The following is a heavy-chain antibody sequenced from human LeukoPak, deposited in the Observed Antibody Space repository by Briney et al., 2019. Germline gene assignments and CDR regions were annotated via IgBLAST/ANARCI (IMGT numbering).Heavy chain of an antibody. V-gene: IGHV3-9*01. CDR1: GFTFDDYA. CDR3: ARDWVSGSSWLRDY. CDR2: ISWNSGNI. D-gene: IGHD6-13*01. Sequence: PGGSLRLSCAASGFTFDDYAMHWVRQAPGKGLEWVSGISWNSGNIGYADSVKGRFTISRDNAKNSLYLQMNSLRAEDTAVYYCARDWVSGSSWLRDYWGQGTLVTVSS. J-gene: IGHJ4*02.